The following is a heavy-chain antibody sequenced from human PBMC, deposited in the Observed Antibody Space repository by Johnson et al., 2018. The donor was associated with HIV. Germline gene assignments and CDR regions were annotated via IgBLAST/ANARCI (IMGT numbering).Heavy chain of an antibody. CDR2: ISYDGSNN. J-gene: IGHJ3*02. CDR1: GFTFSSYG. D-gene: IGHD3-3*01. V-gene: IGHV3-30-3*01. Sequence: QVQLVESGGDVVQPGRSLRLSCAASGFTFSSYGIHWVRQAPGKGLEWVAVISYDGSNNYYADSVKGRFTISRDNSKNTLFLQMNSLRAEDTAVYYCARDGQVYYNFWISSLAFDIWGQGTMVTVSS. CDR3: ARDGQVYYNFWISSLAFDI.